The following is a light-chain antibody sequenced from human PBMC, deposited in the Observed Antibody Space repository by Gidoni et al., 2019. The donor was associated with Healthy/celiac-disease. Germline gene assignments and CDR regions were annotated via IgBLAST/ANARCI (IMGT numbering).Light chain of an antibody. V-gene: IGKV3-20*01. CDR1: QRVSSSY. CDR2: DAS. CDR3: QQYDSSPIT. J-gene: IGKJ4*01. Sequence: DIVLTQSPGTLPLPPGESATLSCRASQRVSSSYLAWYQQKPGQAPRLLIYDASSRATGIPDRFSGSGSGTDFTLTISRLEPEDFAVYYCQQYDSSPITFGGGTKVEIK.